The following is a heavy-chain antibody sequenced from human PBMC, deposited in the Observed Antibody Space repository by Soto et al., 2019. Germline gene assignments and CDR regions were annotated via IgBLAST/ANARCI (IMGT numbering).Heavy chain of an antibody. J-gene: IGHJ5*02. D-gene: IGHD3-10*01. Sequence: ASVKGSCKASGYTFTSYYMHWVRQAPGQGLEWMGIINPSGGSTSYAQKFQGRVTMTRDTSTSTVYMELSSLRSEDTAVYYCARDMGRGVTHLGGWFDPWGQGTLVTVSS. CDR3: ARDMGRGVTHLGGWFDP. CDR1: GYTFTSYY. CDR2: INPSGGST. V-gene: IGHV1-46*01.